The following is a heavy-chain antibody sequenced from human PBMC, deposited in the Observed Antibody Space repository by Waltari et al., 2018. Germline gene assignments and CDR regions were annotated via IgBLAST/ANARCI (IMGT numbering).Heavy chain of an antibody. V-gene: IGHV4-38-2*02. Sequence: QVQLQESGPGLVKPSETLSLTCPVSRYSISSVSFLGWIRQPPGKGLEWIGSIYHSGSTYYNPSLKSRVTISVDTSKNQFSLKLSSVTAADTAVYYCARVSSPSNFDYWGQGTLVTVSS. J-gene: IGHJ4*02. CDR1: RYSISSVSF. CDR2: IYHSGST. D-gene: IGHD6-13*01. CDR3: ARVSSPSNFDY.